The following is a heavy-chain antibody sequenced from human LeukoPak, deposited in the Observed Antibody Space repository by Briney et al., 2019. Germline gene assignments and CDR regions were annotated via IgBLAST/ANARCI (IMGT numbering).Heavy chain of an antibody. Sequence: GGSLRLSCAASGFTFGSYAMSWVRQAPGKGLEWVSAISGSGGSTYYADSVKGRFTISRDNSKNTLYLQMNSLRAEDTAVYYCAKSLRNWNYVPFLGYWGQGTLVTVSS. D-gene: IGHD1-7*01. CDR2: ISGSGGST. CDR3: AKSLRNWNYVPFLGY. CDR1: GFTFGSYA. V-gene: IGHV3-23*01. J-gene: IGHJ4*02.